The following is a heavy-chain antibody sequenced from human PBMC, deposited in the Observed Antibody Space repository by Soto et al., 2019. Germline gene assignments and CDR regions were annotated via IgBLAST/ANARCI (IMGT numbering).Heavy chain of an antibody. V-gene: IGHV4-39*07. D-gene: IGHD1-1*01. J-gene: IGHJ6*02. CDR2: IYYSGST. CDR1: GGSISSSSYY. Sequence: SETLSLTCTVSGGSISSSSYYWGWIRQPPGKGLEWIGSIYYSGSTYYNPSLKSRVTISVDTSKNQFSLKLSSVTAADTGVYYCASCPWGLATTSVDGLDVWGPGTTVTVSS. CDR3: ASCPWGLATTSVDGLDV.